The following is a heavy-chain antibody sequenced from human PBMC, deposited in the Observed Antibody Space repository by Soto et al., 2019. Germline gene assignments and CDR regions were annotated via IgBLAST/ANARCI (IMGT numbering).Heavy chain of an antibody. D-gene: IGHD6-13*01. V-gene: IGHV3-13*01. CDR1: GFTFSSYD. Sequence: EVQLVESGGGLVQPGGSLRLSCAASGFTFSSYDMHWVRQATGKGLEWVSAIGTAGDTYYPGSVKGRFTISRENAKNSWYLQMNSLRAEDTAVYYCARDMLAAGVLYYYYYGMDVWGQGTTVTVSS. J-gene: IGHJ6*02. CDR3: ARDMLAAGVLYYYYYGMDV. CDR2: IGTAGDT.